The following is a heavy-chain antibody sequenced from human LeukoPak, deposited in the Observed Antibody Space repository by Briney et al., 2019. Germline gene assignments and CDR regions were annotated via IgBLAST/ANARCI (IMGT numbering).Heavy chain of an antibody. J-gene: IGHJ4*02. Sequence: ASVKVSCKASGYTFTSYDINWVRQATGQGLEWMGGFDPEDAETIYTQKFQGRVTMTEDTSTDTAYKELSSLRSEDTAVYYCAPGGGGSYSYWGQGTLVTVSS. CDR1: GYTFTSYD. CDR3: APGGGGSYSY. D-gene: IGHD1-26*01. V-gene: IGHV1-24*01. CDR2: FDPEDAET.